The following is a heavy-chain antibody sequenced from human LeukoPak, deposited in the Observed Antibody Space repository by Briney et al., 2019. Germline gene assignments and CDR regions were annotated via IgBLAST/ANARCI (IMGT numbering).Heavy chain of an antibody. V-gene: IGHV3-48*03. CDR3: ARDGLQYDYELSKHHFDY. CDR1: GFTFSSYG. D-gene: IGHD3-16*02. Sequence: PGGSLRLSCAASGFTFSSYGMNWVRQAPGKGLEWVSYISSSGSTIYYADSVKGRFTISRDNAKNSLYLQMNSLRAEDTAVYYCARDGLQYDYELSKHHFDYWGQGTLVTVSS. J-gene: IGHJ4*02. CDR2: ISSSGSTI.